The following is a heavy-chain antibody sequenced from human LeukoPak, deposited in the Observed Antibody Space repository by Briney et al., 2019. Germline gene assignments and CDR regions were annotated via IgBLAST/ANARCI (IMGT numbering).Heavy chain of an antibody. V-gene: IGHV3-21*01. J-gene: IGHJ6*02. CDR3: ARDLGWWEPPHYYYGMDV. Sequence: GGSLRLSCAASGFTFSSYSMNWVRQAPGKGLEWVSSISSSSSYIYYADSVKGRFTISRDNAKNSLYLQMNSLRAEDTAVYYCARDLGWWEPPHYYYGMDVWDQGTTVTVSS. CDR2: ISSSSSYI. D-gene: IGHD1-26*01. CDR1: GFTFSSYS.